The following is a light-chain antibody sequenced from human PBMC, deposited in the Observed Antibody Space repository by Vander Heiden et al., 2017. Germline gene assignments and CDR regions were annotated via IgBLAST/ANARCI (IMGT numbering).Light chain of an antibody. Sequence: VMTQSPVTLSLSPGQRATLSCRASEDVGTNLAWYQQKPGQAPKLLIYAASTRAIAAPARFSGSGSGTDFTLTISSLQSEDFAVYYCQQYTHWPPLTFGGGTRVDIK. CDR2: AAS. CDR3: QQYTHWPPLT. CDR1: EDVGTN. V-gene: IGKV3-15*01. J-gene: IGKJ4*01.